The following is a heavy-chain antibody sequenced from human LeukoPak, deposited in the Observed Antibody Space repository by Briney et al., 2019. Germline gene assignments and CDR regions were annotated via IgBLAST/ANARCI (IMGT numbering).Heavy chain of an antibody. D-gene: IGHD5-24*01. CDR3: AKAEEMATIFSPGDY. Sequence: GGSLRLSCAASGFTFSDYYMSWIRQAPGKGLEWVSYISSSGSTIYYADSVKGRFTISRDNSKNTLYLQMNSLRAEDTAVYYCAKAEEMATIFSPGDYWGQGTLVTVSS. V-gene: IGHV3-11*01. J-gene: IGHJ4*02. CDR1: GFTFSDYY. CDR2: ISSSGSTI.